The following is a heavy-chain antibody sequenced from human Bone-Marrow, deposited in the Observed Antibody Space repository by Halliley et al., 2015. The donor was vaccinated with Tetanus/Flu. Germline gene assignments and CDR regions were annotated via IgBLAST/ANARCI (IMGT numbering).Heavy chain of an antibody. V-gene: IGHV3-7*04. CDR3: AREGAGLDF. CDR2: SEQEGSEK. J-gene: IGHJ4*02. Sequence: PGWAANSEQEGSEKNYVDPVKGRFSISRDNAKSALYLQMNNLRGEDTAVYYCAREGAGLDFWGQGTLVSVSP.